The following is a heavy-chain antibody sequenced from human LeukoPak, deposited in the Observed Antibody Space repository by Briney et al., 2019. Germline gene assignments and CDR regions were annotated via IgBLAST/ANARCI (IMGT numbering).Heavy chain of an antibody. CDR2: ITGSGDYT. CDR1: GFTFNSYA. D-gene: IGHD2-15*01. Sequence: GGPLRLSCAASGFTFNSYAMVWVRQTPGRGLEWISAITGSGDYTYYTDSVKGRFTISRDNSKSTLYLQMNSLSVDDTAVYYCAKAPLGSCRGPSCYPLDHWGQGTLVTVSS. J-gene: IGHJ4*02. V-gene: IGHV3-23*01. CDR3: AKAPLGSCRGPSCYPLDH.